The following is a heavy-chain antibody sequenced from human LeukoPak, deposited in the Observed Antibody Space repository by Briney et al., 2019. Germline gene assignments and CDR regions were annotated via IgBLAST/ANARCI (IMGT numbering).Heavy chain of an antibody. J-gene: IGHJ3*02. V-gene: IGHV3-23*01. CDR2: ISGGGGNT. CDR3: GKNRYSGSLSPFDI. D-gene: IGHD1-26*01. CDR1: GFTFSSYA. Sequence: QSGGSLRLSCAASGFTFSSYAITWVRQAPGKGLEWVSAISGGGGNTYYADSVKGRFTISRDNSKNTLYLQMNSLRAEDTAVYYCGKNRYSGSLSPFDIWGQGTMVTVSS.